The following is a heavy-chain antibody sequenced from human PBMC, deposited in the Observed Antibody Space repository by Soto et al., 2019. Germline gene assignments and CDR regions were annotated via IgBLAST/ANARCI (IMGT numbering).Heavy chain of an antibody. CDR3: AREVDSSSWANWFDP. CDR2: IYYSGST. V-gene: IGHV4-59*01. D-gene: IGHD6-13*01. Sequence: PSETLSLTCTVSGGSISSYYWSWIRQPPGKGLEWIGHIYYSGSTNYNPSLKSRVTISVDTSKNQFSLKLGSVTAADTAVYYCAREVDSSSWANWFDPWGQGTLVTVSS. J-gene: IGHJ5*02. CDR1: GGSISSYY.